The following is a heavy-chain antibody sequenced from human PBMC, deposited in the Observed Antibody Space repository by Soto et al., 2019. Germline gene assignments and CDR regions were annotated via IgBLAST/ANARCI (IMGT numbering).Heavy chain of an antibody. CDR1: GFTFSSYA. CDR2: ISYDGSNK. J-gene: IGHJ4*02. D-gene: IGHD5-12*01. V-gene: IGHV3-30-3*01. CDR3: AREEVIMATIVYFDY. Sequence: QVQLVESGGGVVQPGRSLRLSCAASGFTFSSYAMHWVRQAPGKGLEWVAVISYDGSNKYYADSVKGRFTISRDNSKNTLYLQMNSLRAEDTAVYYCAREEVIMATIVYFDYWGQGTLVTASS.